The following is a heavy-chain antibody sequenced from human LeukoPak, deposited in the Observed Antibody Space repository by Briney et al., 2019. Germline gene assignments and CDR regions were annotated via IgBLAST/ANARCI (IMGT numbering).Heavy chain of an antibody. J-gene: IGHJ6*03. CDR1: GYSFTSYW. Sequence: GESLKISCKGSGYSFTSYWIGWVRQMPGKGLEWMGIIYPGDSDTRYSPSFQGQVTISADKSISTAYLQWSSLKASDTAMYYCARYVPPRKHLHYYYMDVWGKGTTVTVSS. CDR2: IYPGDSDT. CDR3: ARYVPPRKHLHYYYMDV. V-gene: IGHV5-51*01. D-gene: IGHD3-10*02.